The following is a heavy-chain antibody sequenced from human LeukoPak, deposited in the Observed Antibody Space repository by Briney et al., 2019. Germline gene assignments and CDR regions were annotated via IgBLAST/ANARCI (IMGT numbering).Heavy chain of an antibody. CDR1: GFTFSSYG. CDR3: AKRSHYCSGGSCYDY. V-gene: IGHV3-30*18. D-gene: IGHD2-15*01. CDR2: ISYDGSNK. J-gene: IGHJ4*02. Sequence: GGSLRLSCAASGFTFSSYGMHWVRQAPGKGLEWVAVISYDGSNKYYADSVKGRFTISRDNSKNTLYLQMNSLRAKDTAVYYCAKRSHYCSGGSCYDYWGQGTLVTVSS.